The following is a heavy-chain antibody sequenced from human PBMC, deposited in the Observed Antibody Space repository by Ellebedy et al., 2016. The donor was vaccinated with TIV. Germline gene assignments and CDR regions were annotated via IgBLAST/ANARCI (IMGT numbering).Heavy chain of an antibody. V-gene: IGHV3-7*01. D-gene: IGHD1-26*01. CDR2: IKQDGSEK. CDR1: GFTFSSYA. CDR3: ARDKIEGPTHYDY. Sequence: GESLKISCAASGFTFSSYAMSWVRQAPGKRPEWVANIKQDGSEKYYVDSVKGRFTISRDNAKNSLDLQMNSLRAEDTAVYYCARDKIEGPTHYDYWGQGILVTVSS. J-gene: IGHJ4*02.